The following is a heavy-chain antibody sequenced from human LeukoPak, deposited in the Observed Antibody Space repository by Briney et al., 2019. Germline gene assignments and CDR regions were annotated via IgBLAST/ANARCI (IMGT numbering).Heavy chain of an antibody. Sequence: GASVKVSCKASGYTFTSYAIHWVRQAPGQRLEWMGWINGGNGNAKYSQELQGRVTITRDTSANTAYMELSSLRSEDMALYYCARGGSYAMDVWGQGTTVTVAS. CDR1: GYTFTSYA. D-gene: IGHD2-2*01. V-gene: IGHV1-3*03. CDR2: INGGNGNA. CDR3: ARGGSYAMDV. J-gene: IGHJ6*02.